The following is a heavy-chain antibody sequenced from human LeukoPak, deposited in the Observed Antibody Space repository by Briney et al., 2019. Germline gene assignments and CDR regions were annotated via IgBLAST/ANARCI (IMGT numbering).Heavy chain of an antibody. CDR3: AKRPKITIFGVAGNWFDP. CDR1: GFTFSSYA. J-gene: IGHJ5*02. CDR2: ISGSGGST. D-gene: IGHD3-3*01. V-gene: IGHV3-23*01. Sequence: PGGSLRLSCAASGFTFSSYAMSWVRQAPGKGLEWVSAISGSGGSTYYADSVKGRFTISRDNSKSTLYLQMNSLRAEDTAVYYCAKRPKITIFGVAGNWFDPWGQGTLVTVPS.